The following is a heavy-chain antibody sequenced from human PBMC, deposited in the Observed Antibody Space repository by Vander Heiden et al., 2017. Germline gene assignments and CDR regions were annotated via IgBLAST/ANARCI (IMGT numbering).Heavy chain of an antibody. CDR3: ASRGYCGGDNCLHHFDY. CDR1: GFTLSGYS. CDR2: ISSSSTYR. J-gene: IGHJ4*02. Sequence: EVQLVESGGGPVKPGGSPRLSCAASGFTLSGYSMSWVRQAPGKGLEWVSSISSSSTYRHDADSVKGRFTISRDNAKNSLCLQMNSLRVEDTAVYYCASRGYCGGDNCLHHFDYWGQGTLVTASS. V-gene: IGHV3-21*01. D-gene: IGHD2-15*01.